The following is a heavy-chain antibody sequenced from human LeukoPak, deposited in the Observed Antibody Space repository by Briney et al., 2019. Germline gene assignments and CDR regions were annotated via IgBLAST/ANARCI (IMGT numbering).Heavy chain of an antibody. CDR3: ARVESHSYGFVY. J-gene: IGHJ4*02. D-gene: IGHD5-18*01. CDR1: GFTFSRYE. V-gene: IGHV3-48*03. Sequence: PGGSLRLSCAASGFTFSRYEMNWVRQAPGKGLEWVSYISSSGSTIYYADSVKGRFTISRDNAKNSLYLQMNSLRAEDTAVYYCARVESHSYGFVYWGQGTLVTDSS. CDR2: ISSSGSTI.